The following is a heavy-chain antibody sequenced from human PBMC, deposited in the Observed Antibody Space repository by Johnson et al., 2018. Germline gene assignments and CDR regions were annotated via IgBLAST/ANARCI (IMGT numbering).Heavy chain of an antibody. D-gene: IGHD2-8*01. CDR3: TGTPGYCVNGVCYRILDF. Sequence: QVQLQESGPGLVKPSETLSLTCAVSGGAVSSAGFYWGWIRQPPGKGLEWIGSCDYSGTTYYNPSLKSRVQISLDTSKNHFSLNLNSVTAADTAVYYCTGTPGYCVNGVCYRILDFWGQGTLVTVSS. CDR2: CDYSGTT. V-gene: IGHV4-39*02. J-gene: IGHJ4*02. CDR1: GGAVSSAGFY.